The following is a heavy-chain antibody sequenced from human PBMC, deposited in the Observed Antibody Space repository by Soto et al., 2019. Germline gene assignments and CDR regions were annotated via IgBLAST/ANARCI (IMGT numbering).Heavy chain of an antibody. Sequence: QEQLVESGGGVVQPGKSLRLSCSASRFTFSSYGMHWVRQAPGKGLEWVAVIWFDGSEKYYADSVKGRFTISRDNSDNTLYLPMNSRRAEDTAVYYCARKRGDWYFDLWGRGTLVTVSS. D-gene: IGHD3-16*01. V-gene: IGHV3-33*01. CDR3: ARKRGDWYFDL. CDR1: RFTFSSYG. CDR2: IWFDGSEK. J-gene: IGHJ2*01.